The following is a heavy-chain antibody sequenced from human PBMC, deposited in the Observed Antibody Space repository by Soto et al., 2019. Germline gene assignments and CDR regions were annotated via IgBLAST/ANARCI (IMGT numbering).Heavy chain of an antibody. CDR2: IYYSGST. CDR3: ARFWTHYYYYFMDV. J-gene: IGHJ6*03. V-gene: IGHV4-59*08. CDR1: GGSISSYY. Sequence: SETLSLTCTVSGGSISSYYWSWIRQPPGKGLEWIGYIYYSGSTNYNPSLKSRVTMSVDTSKNQFSLKLSSVTAADTAVYYCARFWTHYYYYFMDVWGKGTTVTGSS. D-gene: IGHD1-1*01.